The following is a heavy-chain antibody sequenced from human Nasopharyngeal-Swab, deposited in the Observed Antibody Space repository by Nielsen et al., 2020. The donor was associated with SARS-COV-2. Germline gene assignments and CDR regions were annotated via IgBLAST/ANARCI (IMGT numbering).Heavy chain of an antibody. J-gene: IGHJ4*02. CDR3: ARKGRSYYYGSGSYDY. CDR1: GGSFSGYY. D-gene: IGHD3-10*01. V-gene: IGHV4-34*01. CDR2: INHSGST. Sequence: ETLSLTCAVYGGSFSGYYWSWIRQPPGKGLEWIGEINHSGSTNYNPSLRSRVTISVDTSKNQFSLKLSSVTAADTAVYYCARKGRSYYYGSGSYDYWGQGTLVTVSS.